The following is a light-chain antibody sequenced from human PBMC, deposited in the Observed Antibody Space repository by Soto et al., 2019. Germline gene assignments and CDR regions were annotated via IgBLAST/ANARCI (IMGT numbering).Light chain of an antibody. CDR1: QSVASSN. J-gene: IGKJ2*01. Sequence: EIVLTQSPGTLSLSPGERATLSCRASQSVASSNLAWYQQRPGQAPRLLMYVASSRATGIPDRFSGSGSGTDFTLTIGRLEPEDFAVYYCQQYGSSPPATFGQGTNLEIK. CDR2: VAS. V-gene: IGKV3-20*01. CDR3: QQYGSSPPAT.